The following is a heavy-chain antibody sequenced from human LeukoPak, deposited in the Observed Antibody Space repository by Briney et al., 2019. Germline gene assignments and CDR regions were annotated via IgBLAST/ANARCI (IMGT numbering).Heavy chain of an antibody. CDR2: ISWNSGSI. D-gene: IGHD6-13*01. Sequence: AGGSLRLSCAASGFTFDDYAMHWVRQAPGKGLEWVSGISWNSGSIGYADSVKGRFTISRDTAKNSLYLQMNSLRVEDTALYYCVKDSAAAGFAHNGDNWFDPWGQGTLVTVSS. J-gene: IGHJ5*02. V-gene: IGHV3-9*01. CDR3: VKDSAAAGFAHNGDNWFDP. CDR1: GFTFDDYA.